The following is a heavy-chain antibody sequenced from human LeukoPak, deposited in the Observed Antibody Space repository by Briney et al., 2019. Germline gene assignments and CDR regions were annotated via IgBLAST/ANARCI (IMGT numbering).Heavy chain of an antibody. Sequence: SETLSLTCTVSGGSISSGGYYWSWIRQPPGKGLEWIGYIYHSGSTYYNPSLKSRVTISVDRSKNQFSLKLSSVTAADTAVYYCARTLKFVIAAVGPDYWGQGTLVTVSS. J-gene: IGHJ4*02. CDR1: GGSISSGGYY. D-gene: IGHD6-13*01. CDR2: IYHSGST. CDR3: ARTLKFVIAAVGPDY. V-gene: IGHV4-30-2*01.